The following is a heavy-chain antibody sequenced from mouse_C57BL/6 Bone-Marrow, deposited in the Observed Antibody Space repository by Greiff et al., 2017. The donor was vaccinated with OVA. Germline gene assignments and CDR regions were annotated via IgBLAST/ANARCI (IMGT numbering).Heavy chain of an antibody. J-gene: IGHJ2*01. CDR2: IDPSDSYT. CDR1: GYTFTSYW. V-gene: IGHV1-59*01. D-gene: IGHD2-3*01. Sequence: VKLQQPGAELVRPGTSVKLSCKASGYTFTSYWMHWVKQRPGQGLEWIGVIDPSDSYTNYNQKFKGKATLTVDTSSSTAYMQLSSLTSEDSAVYYCAREDDYVDYWGQGTTLTVSS. CDR3: AREDDYVDY.